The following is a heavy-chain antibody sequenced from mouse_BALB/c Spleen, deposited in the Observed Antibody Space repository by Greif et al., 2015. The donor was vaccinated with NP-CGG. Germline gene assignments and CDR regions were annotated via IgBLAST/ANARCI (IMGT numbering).Heavy chain of an antibody. CDR1: GYSITSGYY. CDR2: ISYDGSN. Sequence: EVKLQESGPGLVKPSQSLSLTCSVTGYSITSGYYWNWIRQFPGNKLEWMGYISYDGSNNYNPSLKNRISITRDTSKNQFFLKLNSVITEDTATYYCARAGLLIDDWGQGTTLTVSS. V-gene: IGHV3-6*02. J-gene: IGHJ2*01. CDR3: ARAGLLIDD.